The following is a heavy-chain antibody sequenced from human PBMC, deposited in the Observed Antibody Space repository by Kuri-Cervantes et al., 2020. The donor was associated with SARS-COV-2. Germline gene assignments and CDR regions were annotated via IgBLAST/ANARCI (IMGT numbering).Heavy chain of an antibody. V-gene: IGHV1-2*02. CDR1: GYTFTDYY. CDR2: INPISGGT. CDR3: VRFRYSDTSRNASDI. J-gene: IGHJ3*02. D-gene: IGHD3-22*01. Sequence: ASVKVSCKASGYTFTDYYIHWVRQAPGQGPEWMGWINPISGGTKYAQNFQDRVTMTRDTSISTVYMELSRLTTDDTAIFYCVRFRYSDTSRNASDIWGQGTVVTVSS.